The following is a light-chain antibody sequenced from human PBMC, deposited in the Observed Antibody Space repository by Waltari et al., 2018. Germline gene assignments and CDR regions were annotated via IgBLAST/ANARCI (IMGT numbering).Light chain of an antibody. CDR2: GKN. J-gene: IGLJ1*01. CDR1: SLRYHY. CDR3: NSRDSRGHPLV. Sequence: SSELTQDPVVSVALGQTVRITCQGDSLRYHYAKWYHQKPGQAPVLVMYGKNNRPSGIPDRFSGSYSGTTASLIITGAQAEDEGDYYCNSRDSRGHPLVFGTGTKVTVL. V-gene: IGLV3-19*01.